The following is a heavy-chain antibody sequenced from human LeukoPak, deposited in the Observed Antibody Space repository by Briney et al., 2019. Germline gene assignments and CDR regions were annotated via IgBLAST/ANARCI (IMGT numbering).Heavy chain of an antibody. CDR3: ARGGSNWDYYYYMDV. J-gene: IGHJ6*03. Sequence: QPGGSLRLSCAASGFTLSTYAMSWVRQTPGKGLEWVAATSSSDAGTYHADSVKGRFTISRDNSKNTLYLQMNSLRAEDTAVYYCARGGSNWDYYYYMDVWGKGTTVTISS. V-gene: IGHV3-23*01. CDR2: TSSSDAGT. D-gene: IGHD1-26*01. CDR1: GFTLSTYA.